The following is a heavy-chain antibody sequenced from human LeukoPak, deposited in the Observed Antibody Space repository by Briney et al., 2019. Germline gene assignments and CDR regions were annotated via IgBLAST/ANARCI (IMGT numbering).Heavy chain of an antibody. V-gene: IGHV3-23*01. Sequence: GGSLRLSCAASGFTFSSYAMSWVRQAPGKGLEWVSAISGSGGSTYYADSVKGRFTISRDNSKNTLYLQMNSLRAEDTAVYYCAKQAPIAAAGTGAHFDYWGQGTLVTVSS. CDR2: ISGSGGST. CDR3: AKQAPIAAAGTGAHFDY. J-gene: IGHJ4*02. CDR1: GFTFSSYA. D-gene: IGHD6-13*01.